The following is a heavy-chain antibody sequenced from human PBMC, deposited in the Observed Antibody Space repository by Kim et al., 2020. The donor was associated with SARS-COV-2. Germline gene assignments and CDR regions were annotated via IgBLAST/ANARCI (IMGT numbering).Heavy chain of an antibody. CDR3: AFLRDPVAGVIPGAQWF. J-gene: IGHJ5*01. CDR1: GGSVSTVNW. CDR2: ISYSGTT. D-gene: IGHD3-10*01. Sequence: SETLSLTCAVSGGSVSTVNWWSWVRQPPGGGLEWLGEISYSGTTNYNPSLKSRLTISIDKSTNQFSLGLTSVTAADTAVYYCAFLRDPVAGVIPGAQWF. V-gene: IGHV4-4*02.